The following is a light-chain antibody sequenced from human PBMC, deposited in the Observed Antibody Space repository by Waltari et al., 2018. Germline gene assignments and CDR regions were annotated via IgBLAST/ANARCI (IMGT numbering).Light chain of an antibody. CDR2: AAS. CDR1: QRVSTS. V-gene: IGKV3-15*01. J-gene: IGKJ2*01. Sequence: EIVMTQTPATLSVSPGERATLSCRARQRVSTSLAWYQYKPGQAPRILIYAASTTATGIPARCRGSGSGTVFTLTISSLQSDDVAVYYCQQYINWTKTFGQGTKLEIK. CDR3: QQYINWTKT.